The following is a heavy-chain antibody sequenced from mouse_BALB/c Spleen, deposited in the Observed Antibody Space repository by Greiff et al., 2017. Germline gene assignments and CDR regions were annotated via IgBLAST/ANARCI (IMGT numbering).Heavy chain of an antibody. J-gene: IGHJ3*01. V-gene: IGHV1-28*01. Sequence: EVQLQQSGPELMKPGASVKISCKASGYSFTSYYMHWVKQSHGKSLEWIGYIDPFNGGTSYNQKFKGKATLTVDKSSSTAYMHLSSLTSEDSAVYYCARNYYGNWFAYWGQGTLVTVSA. CDR2: IDPFNGGT. CDR3: ARNYYGNWFAY. D-gene: IGHD2-1*01. CDR1: GYSFTSYY.